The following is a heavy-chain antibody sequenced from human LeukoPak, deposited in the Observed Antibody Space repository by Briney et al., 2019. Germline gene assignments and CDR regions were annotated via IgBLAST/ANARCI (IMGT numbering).Heavy chain of an antibody. CDR1: GGSISSGSYY. CDR3: ARGGYDFWSGHYWGRPYYYYYMDV. CDR2: IYTSGST. V-gene: IGHV4-61*02. J-gene: IGHJ6*03. D-gene: IGHD3-3*01. Sequence: PSETLSLTCTVSGGSISSGSYYWSWIRQPAGKGLEWIGRIYTSGSTNYNPSLKSRVTISVDTSKNQFSLTLSSVTAADTAVYYCARGGYDFWSGHYWGRPYYYYYMDVWGKGTTVTVSS.